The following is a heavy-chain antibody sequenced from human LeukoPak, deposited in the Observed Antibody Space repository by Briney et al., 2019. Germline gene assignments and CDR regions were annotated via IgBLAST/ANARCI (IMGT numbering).Heavy chain of an antibody. CDR3: AKGYGYSSGWYLGLDY. Sequence: PGGALELSFSASGITFSSYSLGWVRPGPGEGLEVVSAINGSGGSTYYADSLKGRFTISRDNSKNTLYLQMNSLRAEDTAVYYCAKGYGYSSGWYLGLDYWGQGTLVTVSS. D-gene: IGHD6-19*01. CDR2: INGSGGST. V-gene: IGHV3-23*01. CDR1: GITFSSYS. J-gene: IGHJ4*02.